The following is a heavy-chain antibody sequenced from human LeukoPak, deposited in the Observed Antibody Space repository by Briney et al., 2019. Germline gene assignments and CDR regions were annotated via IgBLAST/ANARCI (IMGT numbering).Heavy chain of an antibody. V-gene: IGHV4-30-2*01. D-gene: IGHD6-6*01. CDR2: IYHSGST. CDR1: GGSISSGGYY. Sequence: SETLSLTCTVSGGSISSGGYYWSWIRQPSGKGLEWIGYIYHSGSTYYNPSLKSRVTISVDRSKNQFSLKLSSVTAADTAVYYCATRARIAARWTDYWGQGTLVTVSS. CDR3: ATRARIAARWTDY. J-gene: IGHJ4*02.